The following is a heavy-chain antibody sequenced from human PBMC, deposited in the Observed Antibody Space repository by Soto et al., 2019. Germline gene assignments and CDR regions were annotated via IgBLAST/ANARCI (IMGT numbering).Heavy chain of an antibody. CDR3: AKDLAPVAGPHDAFDI. CDR1: GFTLSSYA. J-gene: IGHJ3*02. V-gene: IGHV3-23*01. Sequence: GGSLRLSCAASGFTLSSYAMIWVRQAPGKGLEWVSAISGSGGSTYYADSVKGRFTISRDNSKNTLYLQMNSLRAEDTAVYYCAKDLAPVAGPHDAFDIWGQGTMVTVSS. CDR2: ISGSGGST. D-gene: IGHD6-19*01.